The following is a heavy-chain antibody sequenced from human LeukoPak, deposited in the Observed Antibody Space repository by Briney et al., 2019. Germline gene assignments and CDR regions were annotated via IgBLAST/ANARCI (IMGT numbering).Heavy chain of an antibody. Sequence: GESLKISCKGSGYSFTSYWIGWVRQMPGKGPELMGIIYPGDSDTRYSPSFQGQVTISADKSINTAYLQWSSLKASDTAMYYCARPRIVGATGAFDIWGQGTMVTVSS. J-gene: IGHJ3*02. D-gene: IGHD1-26*01. V-gene: IGHV5-51*01. CDR1: GYSFTSYW. CDR2: IYPGDSDT. CDR3: ARPRIVGATGAFDI.